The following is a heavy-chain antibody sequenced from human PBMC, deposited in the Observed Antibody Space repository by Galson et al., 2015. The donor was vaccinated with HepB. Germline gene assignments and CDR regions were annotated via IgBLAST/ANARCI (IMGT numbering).Heavy chain of an antibody. CDR1: GFTFSNYW. J-gene: IGHJ5*02. CDR3: ARGRSQFDP. V-gene: IGHV3-7*01. CDR2: IKLDGSEK. Sequence: SLRLSCAASGFTFSNYWMSWVRQAPGKGLEWVANIKLDGSEKYYVDSVKGQFIISRDNAKNSLYLQMNSLRVEDMAVYYCARGRSQFDPWGQGTLVTVSS.